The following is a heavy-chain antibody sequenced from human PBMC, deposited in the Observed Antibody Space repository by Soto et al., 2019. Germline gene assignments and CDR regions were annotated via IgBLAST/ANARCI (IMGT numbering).Heavy chain of an antibody. V-gene: IGHV4-4*02. CDR2: IHHSGST. D-gene: IGHD3-22*01. CDR3: ARRDYYDSTVYWGY. J-gene: IGHJ4*02. Sequence: QVQLQESGPGLVKPSGTLSLTCTVSGGSVSSLNWWSWVRQPPGKGLEWIGEIHHSGSTHYNPSRMSRVTISVDKSKNQFSLKVNSVTAADTAIYYCARRDYYDSTVYWGYWGQGTLVTVSS. CDR1: GGSVSSLNW.